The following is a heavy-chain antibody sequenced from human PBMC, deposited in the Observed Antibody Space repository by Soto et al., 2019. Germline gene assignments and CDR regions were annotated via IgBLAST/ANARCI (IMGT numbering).Heavy chain of an antibody. V-gene: IGHV4-34*01. J-gene: IGHJ4*02. CDR3: ARDKITALFDY. Sequence: SETLCLSWAVEWGSCGGYDGSWIRQPPGTGLEWIGEINHSGSTNYNPSLKSRVTISVDTSKNQLSLKLTSVTAGDTAVYYCARDKITALFDYWGQGTLVTVSS. CDR1: WGSCGGYD. CDR2: INHSGST. D-gene: IGHD3-10*01.